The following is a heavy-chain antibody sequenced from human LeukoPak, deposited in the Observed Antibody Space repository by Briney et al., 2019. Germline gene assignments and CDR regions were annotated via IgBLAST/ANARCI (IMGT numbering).Heavy chain of an antibody. J-gene: IGHJ4*02. D-gene: IGHD3-22*01. Sequence: SETLSLTCTVSGGSISSSSDYWAWIRQPPGKGLEWIESIYYSGSTNHNPSLKSRVTISVDTSKNHFSLKLRSATAADTAVYYCAKDHYDSSGYPFDYWGQGTLVTVSS. CDR1: GGSISSSSDY. V-gene: IGHV4-39*07. CDR2: IYYSGST. CDR3: AKDHYDSSGYPFDY.